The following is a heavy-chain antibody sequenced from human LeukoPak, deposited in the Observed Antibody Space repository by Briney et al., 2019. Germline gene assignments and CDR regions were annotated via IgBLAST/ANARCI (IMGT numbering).Heavy chain of an antibody. CDR2: ISSSSSYI. CDR1: GFTFSSYS. J-gene: IGHJ4*02. CDR3: AGYCSGGSCYSAFDY. Sequence: PGGSLRLSCAASGFTFSSYSMNWVRQAPGKGLEWVSSISSSSSYIYYADSVKGRFPISRDNAKNSLYLQMNSLRAEDTAVYYCAGYCSGGSCYSAFDYWGQGTLVTVSS. D-gene: IGHD2-15*01. V-gene: IGHV3-21*01.